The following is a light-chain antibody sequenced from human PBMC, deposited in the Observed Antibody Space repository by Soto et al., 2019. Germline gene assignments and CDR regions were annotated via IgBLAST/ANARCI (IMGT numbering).Light chain of an antibody. J-gene: IGLJ1*01. Sequence: QSALTQPASVSGSPGQSITISCTGTSSNVGSYKLVSWYQQHPGKAPKLMIFEVSNRPSGVSNRFSGSKSGNTASLTISGLQADDEGDYYCSSKTSSSFPFVFGTGTKLTVL. CDR2: EVS. CDR3: SSKTSSSFPFV. V-gene: IGLV2-14*02. CDR1: SSNVGSYKL.